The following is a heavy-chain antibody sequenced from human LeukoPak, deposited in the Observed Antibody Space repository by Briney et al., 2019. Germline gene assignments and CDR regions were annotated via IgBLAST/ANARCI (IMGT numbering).Heavy chain of an antibody. V-gene: IGHV7-4-1*02. J-gene: IGHJ3*02. CDR2: INTNTRNP. CDR3: ASDTAMVIRYAFDI. CDR1: GYTFTGYY. Sequence: ASVKVSCKASGYTFTGYYMHWVRQAPGQGLEWMGWINTNTRNPTYAQGFTGRFVFSLDTSVSTAYLQISSLKAEDTAVYYCASDTAMVIRYAFDIWGQGTMVTVSS. D-gene: IGHD5-18*01.